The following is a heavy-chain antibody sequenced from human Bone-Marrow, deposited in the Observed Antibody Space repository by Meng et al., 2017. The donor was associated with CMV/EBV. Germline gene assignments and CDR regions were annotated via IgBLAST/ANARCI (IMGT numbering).Heavy chain of an antibody. CDR3: ARYSLEWLLYYHYYYGMDV. CDR1: GYTFTSYY. J-gene: IGHJ6*02. D-gene: IGHD3-3*01. Sequence: ASVKVSCKASGYTFTSYYMHWVRQAPGQGLEWMGIINPSGGSTSYAQKFQGRVTMTRDTSTSTVYMELSSLRSADTAVYYCARYSLEWLLYYHYYYGMDVWGQGTTVTVSS. V-gene: IGHV1-46*01. CDR2: INPSGGST.